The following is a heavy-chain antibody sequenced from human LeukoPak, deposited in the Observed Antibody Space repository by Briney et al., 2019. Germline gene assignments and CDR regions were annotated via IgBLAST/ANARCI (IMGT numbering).Heavy chain of an antibody. CDR1: GYTFTSYG. Sequence: GASVKVSCKASGYTFTSYGFTWVRQAPGQGLEWMGWISAYNGDTNYAQELQDRVTMTTDTSTSTAYVELRSLRSDDTAVYYCARAPRPYDAFDIWGQGTMVTVSS. CDR3: ARAPRPYDAFDI. V-gene: IGHV1-18*01. J-gene: IGHJ3*02. CDR2: ISAYNGDT.